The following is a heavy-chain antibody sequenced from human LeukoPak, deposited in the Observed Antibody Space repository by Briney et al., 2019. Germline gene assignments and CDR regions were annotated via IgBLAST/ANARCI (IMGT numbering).Heavy chain of an antibody. D-gene: IGHD6-13*01. CDR2: IYYSGST. CDR1: GGSISSGDYY. CDR3: ARTGYSSSLYFY. Sequence: SQTLSLTCTVSGGSISSGDYYWSWIRQPPGKGLEWIGYIYYSGSTHYNPSLKSRVTMSVDTSKNQFSLKLSSVTAADTAVYYCARTGYSSSLYFYWGQGTLVTVSS. J-gene: IGHJ4*02. V-gene: IGHV4-30-4*01.